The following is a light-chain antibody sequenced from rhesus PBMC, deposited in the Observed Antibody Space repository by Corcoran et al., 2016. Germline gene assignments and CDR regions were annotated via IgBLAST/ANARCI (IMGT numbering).Light chain of an antibody. V-gene: IGKV1-69*01. CDR3: PQHSDTPLT. Sequence: DIQMTQSPSSLSASVGDRVTITCRASQDIYNWLAWYRQKPGGAPKLLIYRASKLATGVPSRLSGTGSWTVFTLTICTLQPDDVATYYCPQHSDTPLTFGGGTRVDLK. CDR1: QDIYNW. J-gene: IGKJ4*01. CDR2: RAS.